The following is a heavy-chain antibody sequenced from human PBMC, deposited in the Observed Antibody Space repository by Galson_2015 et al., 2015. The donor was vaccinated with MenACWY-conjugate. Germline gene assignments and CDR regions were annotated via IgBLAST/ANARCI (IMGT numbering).Heavy chain of an antibody. D-gene: IGHD4-17*01. Sequence: SETLSLTCAVSGASVSSSSYYWGWIRQPPGKGLEWIGTFYDSASTYYNPSLKSRVTISVDTSKNQFSLKLSSVTAADTAVFYCARWNGDHFDSWGQGTLVTVSS. CDR1: GASVSSSSYY. CDR2: FYDSAST. CDR3: ARWNGDHFDS. J-gene: IGHJ4*02. V-gene: IGHV4-39*01.